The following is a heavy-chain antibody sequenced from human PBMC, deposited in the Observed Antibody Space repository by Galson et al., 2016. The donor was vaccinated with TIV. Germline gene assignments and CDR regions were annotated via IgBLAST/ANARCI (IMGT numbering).Heavy chain of an antibody. Sequence: SLRLSCAASGFTFSGYSMNWVRQAPGKGLEWVSFISSTLSDTFYADSVKGRFSISRDNTKNSVYLQMNNLSAEDMAVYYCVSSRGTDFWRNFDFWGQGTLV. CDR2: ISSTLSDT. J-gene: IGHJ4*02. CDR3: VSSRGTDFWRNFDF. CDR1: GFTFSGYS. D-gene: IGHD3-3*01. V-gene: IGHV3-21*01.